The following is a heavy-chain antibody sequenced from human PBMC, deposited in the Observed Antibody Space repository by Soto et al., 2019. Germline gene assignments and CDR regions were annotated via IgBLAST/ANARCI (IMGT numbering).Heavy chain of an antibody. D-gene: IGHD3-3*01. CDR3: ARFGVDAYDAFDI. V-gene: IGHV3-21*01. Sequence: GGSLRLSCAASGFTFSSYSMNWVRQAPGKGLEWVSSISSSSSYIYYADSVKGRFTISRDNAKNSLYLQMNSLRAEDTAVYYCARFGVDAYDAFDIWGQGTMVTVSS. CDR2: ISSSSSYI. J-gene: IGHJ3*02. CDR1: GFTFSSYS.